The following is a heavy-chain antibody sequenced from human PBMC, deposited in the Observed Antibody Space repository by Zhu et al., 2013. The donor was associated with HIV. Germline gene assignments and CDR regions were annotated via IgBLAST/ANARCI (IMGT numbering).Heavy chain of an antibody. D-gene: IGHD6-25*01. Sequence: QVQLVQSGAEVKKPGASVKVSCKASMYIFTSHGISWVRQAPGQGLEWMGWISVYNGHTNYAQKFQGRVTMTTDISTTTAYMELRSLRSDDTAVYYCAREGGIAAVSTGMDVWGQGTTVTVSS. J-gene: IGHJ6*02. CDR1: MYIFTSHG. CDR3: AREGGIAAVSTGMDV. V-gene: IGHV1-18*01. CDR2: ISVYNGHT.